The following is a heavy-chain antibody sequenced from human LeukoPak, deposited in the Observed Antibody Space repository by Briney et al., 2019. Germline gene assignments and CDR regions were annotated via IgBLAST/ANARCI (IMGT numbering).Heavy chain of an antibody. J-gene: IGHJ4*02. V-gene: IGHV1-2*02. CDR3: ARIDGYCSGGSCYSEDY. D-gene: IGHD2-15*01. Sequence: ASVKVSCKASGYSFTAYYMHWVRQAPGQGLEWMGWINPNSGGTNYAQKFQGRVTMTRDTSISTAYMELSRLRSDDTAVYYCARIDGYCSGGSCYSEDYWGQGTLVTVSS. CDR1: GYSFTAYY. CDR2: INPNSGGT.